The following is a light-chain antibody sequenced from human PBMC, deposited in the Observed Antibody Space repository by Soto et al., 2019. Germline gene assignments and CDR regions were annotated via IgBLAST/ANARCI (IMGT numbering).Light chain of an antibody. J-gene: IGKJ2*01. CDR1: QSIGSW. V-gene: IGKV1-5*03. CDR2: KAS. Sequence: DIQMTQSPSTLSASVGDRVTITCRASQSIGSWLAWYQQKPGKAPKLLIYKASSLESRVPSRFSGSGSGTEFTLTIIRLQPDDFATYYCQQYNSYSYPFGQGTKLEIK. CDR3: QQYNSYSYP.